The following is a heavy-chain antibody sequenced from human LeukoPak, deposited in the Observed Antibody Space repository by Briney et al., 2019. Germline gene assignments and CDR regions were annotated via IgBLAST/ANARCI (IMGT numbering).Heavy chain of an antibody. CDR2: INPNSGGT. D-gene: IGHD1-20*01. CDR1: GYTFTGYY. J-gene: IGHJ5*02. Sequence: ASVKVSCKASGYTFTGYYMHWVRQAPGQGLEWVGWINPNSGGTNYAQKFQGRVTMTRDTSISTAYMELSRLRSDDTAVYYCARVNGITGTTGWFDPWGQGTLVTVSS. V-gene: IGHV1-2*02. CDR3: ARVNGITGTTGWFDP.